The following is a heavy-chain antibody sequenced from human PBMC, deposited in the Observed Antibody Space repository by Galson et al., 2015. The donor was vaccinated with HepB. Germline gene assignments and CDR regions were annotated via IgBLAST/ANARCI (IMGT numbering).Heavy chain of an antibody. CDR2: INIDGNTT. CDR3: ARDYGGAFDI. Sequence: SLRLSCAASGFTFSSYWMHWVRQAPGKGLVWVSHINIDGNTTTYADSVKGRFTISRDNAKNTLYLQMNSLRSEDTAVYYCARDYGGAFDIWGQGTMVPVSS. D-gene: IGHD4-17*01. J-gene: IGHJ3*02. CDR1: GFTFSSYW. V-gene: IGHV3-74*03.